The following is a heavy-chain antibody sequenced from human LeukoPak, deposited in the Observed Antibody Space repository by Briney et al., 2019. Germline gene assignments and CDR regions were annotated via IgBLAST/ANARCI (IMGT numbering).Heavy chain of an antibody. Sequence: GGSLRLSCAASGFTFSSYSMNWVRQAPGKGLEWVSSISSSSSYIYYADSVKGRFTISRDNAKNSMYLQMNSLRAEDTAVYYCARVGDGYNYPYYYYYMDVWGKGTTVTVSS. J-gene: IGHJ6*03. CDR3: ARVGDGYNYPYYYYYMDV. CDR2: ISSSSSYI. D-gene: IGHD5-24*01. V-gene: IGHV3-21*01. CDR1: GFTFSSYS.